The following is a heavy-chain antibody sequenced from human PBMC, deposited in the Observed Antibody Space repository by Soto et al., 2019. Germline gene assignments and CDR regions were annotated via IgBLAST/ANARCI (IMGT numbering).Heavy chain of an antibody. CDR1: DDSINSDKYY. CDR2: VYYCGNG. D-gene: IGHD3-9*01. CDR3: ARMEGLATISYYFDL. V-gene: IGHV4-39*01. J-gene: IGHJ4*02. Sequence: QLQLQESGPGLVKPSETLSLTCSVSDDSINSDKYYWCWIRQPPGKGLEWIGSVYYCGNGYYNPYLTTRATQSREESMRKFALKLNSETSADSAVNLCARMEGLATISYYFDLWGPRALVTVSS.